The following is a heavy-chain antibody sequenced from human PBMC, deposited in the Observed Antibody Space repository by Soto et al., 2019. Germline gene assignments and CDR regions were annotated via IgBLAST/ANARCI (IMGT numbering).Heavy chain of an antibody. V-gene: IGHV4-39*02. Sequence: QLQLQESGPGLVKPSETLSLTCTVSGGSISSSNYYWGWIRQPPGKGLEWIGSIYYGGGTDYNPSLKSRVTMSVDTSKNPFSLTLTSVTAADTAVYYCANYVSGSMVDYWGQGTLVTVSS. CDR2: IYYGGGT. J-gene: IGHJ4*02. CDR3: ANYVSGSMVDY. CDR1: GGSISSSNYY. D-gene: IGHD6-19*01.